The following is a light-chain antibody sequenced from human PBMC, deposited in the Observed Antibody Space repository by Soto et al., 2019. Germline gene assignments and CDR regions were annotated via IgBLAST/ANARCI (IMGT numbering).Light chain of an antibody. CDR1: QSVSSN. CDR2: GAS. CDR3: QQYNNWPKT. Sequence: EIVMTQSPATLSVSPGERATLSCRASQSVSSNLAWYQQKPGQAHRLLIYGASTRATGIPARFSGSWSGTEFTLTISSLQSEDFALYYCQQYNNWPKTFGQGTKVEIK. J-gene: IGKJ1*01. V-gene: IGKV3-15*01.